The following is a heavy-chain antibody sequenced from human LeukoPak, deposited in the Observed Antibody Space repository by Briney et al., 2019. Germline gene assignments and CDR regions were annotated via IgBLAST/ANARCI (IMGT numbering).Heavy chain of an antibody. Sequence: GGSLRLSCAASGFTFSSYWMHWVRQAPGKGLVWVSRISSDGSSTSDEDSVKGRFTISRDNAKNTLYLQMNSLRAEDTAVYYCARAGRIGMVRGVSGYYYYYMDVWGKGTTVTVSS. CDR3: ARAGRIGMVRGVSGYYYYYMDV. D-gene: IGHD3-10*01. V-gene: IGHV3-74*01. CDR2: ISSDGSST. CDR1: GFTFSSYW. J-gene: IGHJ6*03.